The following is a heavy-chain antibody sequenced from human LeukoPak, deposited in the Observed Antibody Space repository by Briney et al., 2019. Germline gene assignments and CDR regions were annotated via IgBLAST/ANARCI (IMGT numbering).Heavy chain of an antibody. J-gene: IGHJ4*02. CDR2: ISYDGSNK. CDR1: GFTFSSYA. CDR3: ASEDRDGYSFDY. D-gene: IGHD4-4*01. Sequence: GGSLRLSCAASGFTFSSYAMSWVRQAPGKGLEWVAVISYDGSNKYYADSVKGRFTISRDNSKNTLYLQMNSLRAEDTAVYYCASEDRDGYSFDYWGQGTLVTVSP. V-gene: IGHV3-30-3*01.